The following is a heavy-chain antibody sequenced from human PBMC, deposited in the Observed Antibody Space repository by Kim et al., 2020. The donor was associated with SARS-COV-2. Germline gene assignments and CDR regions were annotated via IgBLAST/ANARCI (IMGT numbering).Heavy chain of an antibody. V-gene: IGHV4-59*01. Sequence: SETLSLTCTVSGGSISSYYWSWIRQPPGKGLEWIGYIYYSGSTNYNPSLKSRVTISVDTSKNQFSLKLSSVTAADTAVYYCARAWGVDGSGSYPLPDYYYGMDVWGQGTTVTVSS. CDR2: IYYSGST. CDR3: ARAWGVDGSGSYPLPDYYYGMDV. J-gene: IGHJ6*02. D-gene: IGHD3-10*01. CDR1: GGSISSYY.